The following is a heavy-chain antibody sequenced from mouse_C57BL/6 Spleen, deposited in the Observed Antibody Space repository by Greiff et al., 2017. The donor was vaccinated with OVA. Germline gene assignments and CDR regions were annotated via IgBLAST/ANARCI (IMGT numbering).Heavy chain of an antibody. Sequence: EVQLQQSGPELVKPGASVKISCKASGYSFTGYYMHWVKQSSEKSLEWIGEINPSTGGTSYNQKFKGKATLTVDKSSSTAYMQLKSLTSEDSAVYYCARKYYDYGGFDVWGTGTTVTVSS. V-gene: IGHV1-43*01. CDR1: GYSFTGYY. D-gene: IGHD2-4*01. CDR3: ARKYYDYGGFDV. J-gene: IGHJ1*03. CDR2: INPSTGGT.